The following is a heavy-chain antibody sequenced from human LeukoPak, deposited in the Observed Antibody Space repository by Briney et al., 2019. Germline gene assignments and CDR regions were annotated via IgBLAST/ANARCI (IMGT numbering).Heavy chain of an antibody. Sequence: GGSLSLSCAASGFTVSSNYMTWVRQAPGQGLEWVSLIYSGGSTSYADSVRGRFTISRDNSKNTLYLPMNSLRAEDTAVYYCARIETDADAFDIWGQGTLVTVSS. CDR1: GFTVSSNY. V-gene: IGHV3-66*01. D-gene: IGHD1-1*01. J-gene: IGHJ3*02. CDR3: ARIETDADAFDI. CDR2: IYSGGST.